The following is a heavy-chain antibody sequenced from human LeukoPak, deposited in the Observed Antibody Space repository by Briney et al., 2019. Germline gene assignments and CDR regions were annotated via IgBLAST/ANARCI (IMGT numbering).Heavy chain of an antibody. Sequence: PGGSLRLSCAASGFTFSSYEMNWVRQAPGKGLVWVSRINSDGSYTNYADSVKGRFTISRDNAKNTLYLQMNSLRAEDTAVYYCATLGTMVRGVIMDYWGQGTLVTVSS. CDR1: GFTFSSYE. CDR3: ATLGTMVRGVIMDY. V-gene: IGHV3-74*01. D-gene: IGHD3-10*01. CDR2: INSDGSYT. J-gene: IGHJ4*02.